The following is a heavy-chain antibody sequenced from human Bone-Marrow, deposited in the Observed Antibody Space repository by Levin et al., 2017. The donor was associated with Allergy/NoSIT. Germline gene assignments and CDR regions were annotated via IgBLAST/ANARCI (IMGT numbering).Heavy chain of an antibody. CDR1: GYTFTSYY. Sequence: ASVKVSCKASGYTFTSYYMHWVRQAPGQGLEWMGIINPSGGSTSYAQKFQGRVTMTRDTSTSTVYMELSSLRSEDTAVYYCARVDTAMVPSRAGAFDIWGQGTMVTVSS. J-gene: IGHJ3*02. V-gene: IGHV1-46*03. CDR2: INPSGGST. D-gene: IGHD5-18*01. CDR3: ARVDTAMVPSRAGAFDI.